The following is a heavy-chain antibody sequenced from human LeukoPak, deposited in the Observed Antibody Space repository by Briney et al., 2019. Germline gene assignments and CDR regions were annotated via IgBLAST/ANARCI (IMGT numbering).Heavy chain of an antibody. J-gene: IGHJ4*02. CDR1: GYTFTGYY. V-gene: IGHV1-2*02. Sequence: ASVKVSCKAPGYTFTGYYMHWVRQAPGQGLEWMGWINPNSGGTNYAQKFQGKVTMTRDTSISTAYMELSRLRSDDTAVYYCARGTRGGWLPFDYWGQGTLVTVSS. D-gene: IGHD6-19*01. CDR2: INPNSGGT. CDR3: ARGTRGGWLPFDY.